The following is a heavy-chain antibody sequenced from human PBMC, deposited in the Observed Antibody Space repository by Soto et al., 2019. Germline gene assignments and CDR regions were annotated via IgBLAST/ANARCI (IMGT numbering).Heavy chain of an antibody. V-gene: IGHV4-34*01. J-gene: IGHJ4*02. CDR2: IKHRGST. Sequence: SETLSLTCTVYGGSFSAYYWSWIRQPPGKGLEWIGEIKHRGSTNYNPSLKSRVTISADTSKNQFSLKLSSVTAADTAKYYCAKGKHPDYWGQGTLVTAPQ. CDR3: AKGKHPDY. CDR1: GGSFSAYY.